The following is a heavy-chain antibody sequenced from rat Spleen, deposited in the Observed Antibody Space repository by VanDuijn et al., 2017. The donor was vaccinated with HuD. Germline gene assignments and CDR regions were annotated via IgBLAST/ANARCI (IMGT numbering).Heavy chain of an antibody. Sequence: EVQLVESDGGLVQPGRSLKLSCAASGFIFSDFYMAWVRQAPTKGLEWVATISYDGFTTYYRDSVRGRFTISSDDAKNTLYLQMNSLRSEDTATYYCTRPPYNNHFDYWGQGVMVTVSS. CDR1: GFIFSDFY. CDR2: ISYDGFTT. J-gene: IGHJ2*01. CDR3: TRPPYNNHFDY. D-gene: IGHD1-10*01. V-gene: IGHV5-29*01.